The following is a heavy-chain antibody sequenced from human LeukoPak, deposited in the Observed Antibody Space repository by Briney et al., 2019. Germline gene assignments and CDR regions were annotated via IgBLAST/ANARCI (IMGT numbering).Heavy chain of an antibody. CDR3: ARSDYDSSGYYYVFDY. CDR1: GGSISSYY. V-gene: IGHV4-59*08. CDR2: IYYSGST. D-gene: IGHD3-22*01. Sequence: SETLSLTCTVSGGSISSYYWSWIRQPPGKGLEWIGYIYYSGSTNYNPSLKSRVTISVDTSKNQFSLKLSSVTAADTAVYYRARSDYDSSGYYYVFDYWGQGTLVTVSS. J-gene: IGHJ4*02.